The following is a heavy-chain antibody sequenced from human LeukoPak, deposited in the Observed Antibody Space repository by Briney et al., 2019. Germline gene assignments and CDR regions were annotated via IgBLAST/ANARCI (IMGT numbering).Heavy chain of an antibody. Sequence: ASVKVSCKASGYTFTSYDINWVRQATGQGLEWMGWMNPNSGNTGYAQEFQGRVTMTRNTSISTAYMELSSLRSEDTAVYYCAAPSGPDALDIWGQGTMVTVSS. CDR1: GYTFTSYD. J-gene: IGHJ3*02. CDR3: AAPSGPDALDI. CDR2: MNPNSGNT. D-gene: IGHD2-15*01. V-gene: IGHV1-8*01.